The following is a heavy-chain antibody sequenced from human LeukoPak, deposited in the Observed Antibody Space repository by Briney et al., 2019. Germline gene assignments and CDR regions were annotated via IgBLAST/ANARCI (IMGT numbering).Heavy chain of an antibody. CDR2: IIPILGIA. CDR3: ARDGEMATNYYYYYGMDV. CDR1: GGTFSSYA. D-gene: IGHD5-24*01. V-gene: IGHV1-69*04. Sequence: GASVKVSCKASGGTFSSYAISWVRQAPGQGLEWMGRIIPILGIANYAQKFQGRVTITADKSTSTAYMELSSLRSEDTAVYYCARDGEMATNYYYYYGMDVWGQGTTVTVSS. J-gene: IGHJ6*02.